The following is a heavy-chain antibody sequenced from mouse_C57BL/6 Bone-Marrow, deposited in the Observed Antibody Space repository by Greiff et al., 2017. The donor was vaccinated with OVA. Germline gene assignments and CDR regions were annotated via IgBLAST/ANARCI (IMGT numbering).Heavy chain of an antibody. CDR2: ISSGSSTI. J-gene: IGHJ2*01. CDR1: GFTFSDYG. V-gene: IGHV5-17*01. D-gene: IGHD1-1*01. CDR3: AREEDYYGSSEY. Sequence: VQLKESGGGLVKPGGSLKLSCAASGFTFSDYGMHWVRQAPEKGLEWVAYISSGSSTIYYADTVKGRFTISRDNAKNTLFLQMTSLRSEDTAMYYCAREEDYYGSSEYWGQGTTLTVSS.